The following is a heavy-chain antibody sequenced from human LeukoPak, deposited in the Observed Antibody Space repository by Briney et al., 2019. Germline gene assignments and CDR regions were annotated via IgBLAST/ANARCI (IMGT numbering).Heavy chain of an antibody. CDR2: IYYSGST. Sequence: SETLSLTCTVSGGSISSYYWSWIRQPPGKGLEWIGYIYYSGSTNYNPSLKSRVTISVDTSKNQFSLKLSSVTAADTAVYYCARVDPNILTGYYPYYFDYWGQGTLVTVSS. J-gene: IGHJ4*02. D-gene: IGHD3-9*01. V-gene: IGHV4-59*01. CDR1: GGSISSYY. CDR3: ARVDPNILTGYYPYYFDY.